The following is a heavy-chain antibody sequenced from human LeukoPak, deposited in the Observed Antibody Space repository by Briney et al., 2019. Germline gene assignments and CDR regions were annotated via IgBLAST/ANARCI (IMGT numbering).Heavy chain of an antibody. CDR3: ARIYSSSWFLNWFDP. CDR1: GGSISGYY. D-gene: IGHD6-13*01. V-gene: IGHV4-4*07. CDR2: IYTSGST. J-gene: IGHJ5*02. Sequence: PSETLSLTCTVSGGSISGYYWSWIRQPAGKGLEWIGRIYTSGSTNYNPSLKGRVTISVDTSKNQFSLKLNSVTAADTAVYYCARIYSSSWFLNWFDPWGQGTLVTVSS.